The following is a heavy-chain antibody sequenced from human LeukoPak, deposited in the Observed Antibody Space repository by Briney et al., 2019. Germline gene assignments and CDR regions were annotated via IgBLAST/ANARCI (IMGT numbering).Heavy chain of an antibody. CDR1: GFTFSSYS. Sequence: GGSLRLSCAASGFTFSSYSMNWVRQAPGKGLEWVSSISSSSSYIYYADSVKGRFTISRDNAKNSLYLQMNSLRAEDTAVYYCARDKDYYGSGSRNAFDIWGQGTMVTVSS. CDR2: ISSSSSYI. D-gene: IGHD3-10*01. V-gene: IGHV3-21*01. J-gene: IGHJ3*02. CDR3: ARDKDYYGSGSRNAFDI.